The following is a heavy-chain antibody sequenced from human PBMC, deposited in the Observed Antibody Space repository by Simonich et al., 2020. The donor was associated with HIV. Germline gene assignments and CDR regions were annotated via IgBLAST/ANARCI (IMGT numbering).Heavy chain of an antibody. V-gene: IGHV4-59*12. Sequence: VQLVESGGGLVQPGGSLRLSCAASGFTFSSYSMNWVRQAPGKGLEWIGYIYYSGSTNYNTSFKSRVTISVDTSKNQFSLKLSSVTAADTAVYYCARGRKRWLQLHTGGAFDIWGQGTMVTVSS. J-gene: IGHJ3*02. CDR3: ARGRKRWLQLHTGGAFDI. CDR1: GFTFSSYS. CDR2: IYYSGST. D-gene: IGHD5-12*01.